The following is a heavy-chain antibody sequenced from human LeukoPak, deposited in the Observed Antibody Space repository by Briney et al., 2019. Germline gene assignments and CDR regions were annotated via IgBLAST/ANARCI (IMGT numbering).Heavy chain of an antibody. CDR2: ISYDGSNK. V-gene: IGHV3-30-3*01. J-gene: IGHJ4*02. Sequence: GGSLRLSCAASGFTFSSYAMHWVRQAPGKGLEWVAVISYDGSNKYYADSVKGRFTISRDNSKNTLYLQMNSLRAEDTAVYYCASRLKYGDYDYWGQGTLVTVSS. D-gene: IGHD4-17*01. CDR1: GFTFSSYA. CDR3: ASRLKYGDYDY.